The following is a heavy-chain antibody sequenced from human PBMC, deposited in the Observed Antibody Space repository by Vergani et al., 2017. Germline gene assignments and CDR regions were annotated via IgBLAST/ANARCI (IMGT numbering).Heavy chain of an antibody. CDR2: IYYSGST. CDR1: GFDFSQAW. V-gene: IGHV4-59*01. Sequence: VRLVESGGGLVKPGGSLRLSCQVSGFDFSQAWMNWVRQSPGKGLEWIGYIYYSGSTNYNPSLNSRVTMSVDTSKNQFSLKLRSVTAADTAVYFCARVMYRDEASTGYRLEGMDIWGQGTTVTISS. CDR3: ARVMYRDEASTGYRLEGMDI. J-gene: IGHJ6*02. D-gene: IGHD3-9*01.